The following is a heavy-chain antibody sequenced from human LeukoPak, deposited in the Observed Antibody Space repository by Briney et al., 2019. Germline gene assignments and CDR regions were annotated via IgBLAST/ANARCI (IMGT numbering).Heavy chain of an antibody. CDR2: MYYSGST. Sequence: SETLSLTCTVSGGSISSSSFYWGWIRQPPGKGLEWIGTMYYSGSTYYNPSLKSRVTISVDTSKNQFSLKLSSVTAADTAVYYCARDFGTYYYDSSGYYGVGFDYWGQGTLVTVSS. D-gene: IGHD3-22*01. V-gene: IGHV4-39*07. J-gene: IGHJ4*02. CDR1: GGSISSSSFY. CDR3: ARDFGTYYYDSSGYYGVGFDY.